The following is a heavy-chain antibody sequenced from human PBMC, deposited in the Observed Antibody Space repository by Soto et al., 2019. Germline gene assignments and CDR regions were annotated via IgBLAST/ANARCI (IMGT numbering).Heavy chain of an antibody. CDR1: GFTFINYA. D-gene: IGHD3-22*01. CDR2: ISSSSSTI. CDR3: ARVNYYDSSGYIYGMDV. J-gene: IGHJ6*02. V-gene: IGHV3-48*02. Sequence: GSLRLSCAASGFTFINYAMSCFLQPPVKVLEWVSYISSSSSTIYYADSVKGRFTISRDNAKNSLYLQMNSLRDEDTAVYYCARVNYYDSSGYIYGMDVWGQGTTVTVSS.